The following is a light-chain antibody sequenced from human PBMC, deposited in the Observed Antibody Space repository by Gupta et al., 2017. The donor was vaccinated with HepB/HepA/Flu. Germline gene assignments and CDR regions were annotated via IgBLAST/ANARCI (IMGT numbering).Light chain of an antibody. CDR3: QQRDNWPPT. J-gene: IGKJ4*01. CDR2: GVS. CDR1: QSISSF. V-gene: IGKV3-11*01. Sequence: DIVFTLSPATLSLSPGDRATLTCRASQSISSFLAWYQQTPGQAPRLLIYGVSNRATGIPVRFNGRGSGTDFTLTISNLEPEDFAVYYCQQRDNWPPTFGGGTRVEIQ.